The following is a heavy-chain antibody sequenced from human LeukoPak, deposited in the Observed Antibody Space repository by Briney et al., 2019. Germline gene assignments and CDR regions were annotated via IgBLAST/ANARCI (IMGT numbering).Heavy chain of an antibody. D-gene: IGHD3-3*01. V-gene: IGHV1-8*01. CDR2: MNPNSGNT. Sequence: ASVKVSCKASGYTFTSYDINWVRQATGQGLEWMGWMNPNSGNTGYAQKFQGRVTMTRNTSISTAYMELGSLRSEDTAVYYCARGWGHSYYDFWSGYPQALDYWGQGTLVTVSS. CDR3: ARGWGHSYYDFWSGYPQALDY. CDR1: GYTFTSYD. J-gene: IGHJ4*02.